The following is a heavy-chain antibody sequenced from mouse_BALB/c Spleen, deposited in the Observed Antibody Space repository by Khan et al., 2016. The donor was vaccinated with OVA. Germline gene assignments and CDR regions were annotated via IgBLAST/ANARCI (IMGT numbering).Heavy chain of an antibody. CDR3: SRSDGNYWFAY. J-gene: IGHJ3*01. D-gene: IGHD2-1*01. CDR2: INHYTGDA. CDR1: GYTLTDYG. V-gene: IGHV9-3-1*01. Sequence: QIQLVQSGPGLKKPGETLKISCKASGYTLTDYGMYWVHQAPGKGLKWMGWINHYTGDATYADDFKGRFAFSLETSASTFYLQMTNLKTEDTATNFCSRSDGNYWFAYWGQGTLVTVSA.